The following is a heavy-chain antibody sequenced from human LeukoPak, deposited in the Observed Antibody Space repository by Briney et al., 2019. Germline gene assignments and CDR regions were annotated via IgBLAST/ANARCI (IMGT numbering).Heavy chain of an antibody. CDR3: ARDGVVVPAATYYYYYYMDV. J-gene: IGHJ6*03. D-gene: IGHD2-2*01. CDR2: IKQDGSEK. V-gene: IGHV3-7*01. CDR1: GFTFSSYW. Sequence: GGSLRLSCAASGFTFSSYWMSWVRQAPGKGLEWVANIKQDGSEKYYVDSVKGRFTISRDNAKNSLYLQMNSLRAEDTAVYYCARDGVVVPAATYYYYYYMDVWGKGTTVTVSS.